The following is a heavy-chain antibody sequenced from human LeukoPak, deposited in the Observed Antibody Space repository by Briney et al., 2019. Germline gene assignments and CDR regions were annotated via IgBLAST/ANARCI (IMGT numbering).Heavy chain of an antibody. V-gene: IGHV4-34*01. Sequence: PSETLSLTCAVYGGSFSGYYWSWIRQPPGKGLEWIGEINHSGSTNYNPSLKSRVTISVDTSKNQFSLKLSSVTAADTAVYYCARDLSGSSWSYYYYYYMDVWGKGTTVTVSS. CDR2: INHSGST. D-gene: IGHD1-26*01. CDR1: GGSFSGYY. CDR3: ARDLSGSSWSYYYYYYMDV. J-gene: IGHJ6*03.